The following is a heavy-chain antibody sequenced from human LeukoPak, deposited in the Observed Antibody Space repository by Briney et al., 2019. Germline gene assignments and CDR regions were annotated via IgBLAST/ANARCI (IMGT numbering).Heavy chain of an antibody. D-gene: IGHD5-18*01. CDR2: ISGSGGST. CDR1: GFTFSSFV. V-gene: IGHV3-23*01. Sequence: PGGSLRLSCAASGFTFSSFVMSWVRQAPGKGLEWVSAISGSGGSTYYADSVKGRFTISRDNSKNTLYLQMNSLRAEDTAVYYCAKSTQLWLPSPPKFDYWGQGTLVTVSS. CDR3: AKSTQLWLPSPPKFDY. J-gene: IGHJ4*02.